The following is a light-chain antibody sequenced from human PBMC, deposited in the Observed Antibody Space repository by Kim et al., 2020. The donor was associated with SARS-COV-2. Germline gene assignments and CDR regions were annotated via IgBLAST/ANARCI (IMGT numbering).Light chain of an antibody. Sequence: GPSGTISCTGTSSDVGNYHSVSWYQQHLGNAPKLMIYEVTKRPSGVPDRFSGSKSGNTASLTVSGLQAEDEAEYYCSSYAGSNNYVSGTGTKVTVL. J-gene: IGLJ1*01. V-gene: IGLV2-8*01. CDR2: EVT. CDR3: SSYAGSNNYV. CDR1: SSDVGNYHS.